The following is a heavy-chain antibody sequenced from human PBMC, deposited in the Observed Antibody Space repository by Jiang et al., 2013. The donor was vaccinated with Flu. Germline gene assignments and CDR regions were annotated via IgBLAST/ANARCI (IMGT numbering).Heavy chain of an antibody. V-gene: IGHV4-39*01. CDR3: ARNYYDFWSGDLRRGQFEP. Sequence: GLVKPSETLSLTCTVSGGSISSSSYYWGWIRQPPGKGLEWIGSIYYSGSTYYNPSLRSRVTISVDTSKNQFSLKLSSVTAADTAVYYCARNYYDFWSGDLRRGQFEPWGQGTLVTVSS. D-gene: IGHD3-3*01. CDR1: GGSISSSSYY. J-gene: IGHJ5*02. CDR2: IYYSGST.